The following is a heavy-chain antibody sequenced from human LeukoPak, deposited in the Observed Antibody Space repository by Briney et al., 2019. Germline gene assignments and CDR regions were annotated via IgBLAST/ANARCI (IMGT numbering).Heavy chain of an antibody. J-gene: IGHJ3*01. CDR2: IIGSGSEM. V-gene: IGHV3-21*06. Sequence: GGSLRLSCGGSGFTFNSYSMNWVRQAPGKGLEWVASIIGSGSEMFYADSLKGRFTISRDNSKNSLYLQMNSLRVEDTAVYYCAKVQSDIVGAMFFAFDVWGQGTMVSVSS. D-gene: IGHD1-26*01. CDR3: AKVQSDIVGAMFFAFDV. CDR1: GFTFNSYS.